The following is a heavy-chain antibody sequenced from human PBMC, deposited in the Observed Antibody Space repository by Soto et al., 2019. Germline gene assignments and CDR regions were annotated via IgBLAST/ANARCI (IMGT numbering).Heavy chain of an antibody. CDR2: IYYSGST. J-gene: IGHJ4*02. CDR1: GGSISSGGYY. V-gene: IGHV4-31*03. CDR3: ARDRHYYDSSGYEFDY. Sequence: SETLSLTCTVSGGSISSGGYYWSWIRQHPGKGLEWIGYIYYSGSTYYNPSLKSRVTISVDTSKNQFFLKLSSVTAADTAVYYCARDRHYYDSSGYEFDYWGQGTLVTVSS. D-gene: IGHD3-22*01.